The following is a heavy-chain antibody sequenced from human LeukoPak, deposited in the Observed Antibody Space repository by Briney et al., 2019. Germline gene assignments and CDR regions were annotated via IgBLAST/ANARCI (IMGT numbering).Heavy chain of an antibody. Sequence: SETLSLTCTVSGGSISSYYWSWIRQPAGKGLEWIGRIYSSGSTNYNPSLKSRVTMSVDTSRYHFSLKLSSMTAADTAVYYCARRAYDTGYDAFDIWGQGTMVTVSS. V-gene: IGHV4-4*07. CDR2: IYSSGST. CDR1: GGSISSYY. J-gene: IGHJ3*02. CDR3: ARRAYDTGYDAFDI. D-gene: IGHD3-22*01.